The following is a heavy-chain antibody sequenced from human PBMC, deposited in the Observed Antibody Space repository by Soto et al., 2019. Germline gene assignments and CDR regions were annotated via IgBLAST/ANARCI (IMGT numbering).Heavy chain of an antibody. D-gene: IGHD2-8*01. Sequence: SETLSLTCTVSGGSIRSSIYYWGWIGHPPGKGLEWIGSIYYSGSTYYNPSLKSRVTISVDTSKNQFSLKLSSVTAADTAVYYCASGRTITCTNGVCHPGLYYGMDVWGQGTTVTVSS. J-gene: IGHJ6*02. CDR1: GGSIRSSIYY. CDR2: IYYSGST. V-gene: IGHV4-39*01. CDR3: ASGRTITCTNGVCHPGLYYGMDV.